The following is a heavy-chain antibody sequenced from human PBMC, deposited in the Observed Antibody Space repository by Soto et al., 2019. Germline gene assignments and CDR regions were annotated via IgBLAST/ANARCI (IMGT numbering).Heavy chain of an antibody. V-gene: IGHV3-23*01. D-gene: IGHD3-22*01. Sequence: GGSLRLSCAASGFTFSSYAMSWVRQAPGEGLEWVSAISGSGGSTYYADSVKGRFTISRDNSKNTLYLQMNSLRAEDTAVYYCATTPYYYDSSGYYFIHDYWGQGTLVTVSS. CDR2: ISGSGGST. J-gene: IGHJ4*02. CDR3: ATTPYYYDSSGYYFIHDY. CDR1: GFTFSSYA.